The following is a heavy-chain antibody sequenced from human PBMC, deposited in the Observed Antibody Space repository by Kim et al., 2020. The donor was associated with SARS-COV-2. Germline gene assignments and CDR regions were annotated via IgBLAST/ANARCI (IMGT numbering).Heavy chain of an antibody. Sequence: DSVKGRFTISRDNAKNSLYLQMNSLRAEDTAVYYCASGGSSSFYYYGMDVWGQGTTVTVSS. J-gene: IGHJ6*02. D-gene: IGHD2-15*01. CDR3: ASGGSSSFYYYGMDV. V-gene: IGHV3-21*01.